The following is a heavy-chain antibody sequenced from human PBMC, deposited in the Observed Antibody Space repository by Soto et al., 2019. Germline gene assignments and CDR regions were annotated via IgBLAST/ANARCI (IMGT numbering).Heavy chain of an antibody. CDR3: AHSSYYDSSGYWVLFFDI. CDR1: GFSLSTSGVG. CDR2: IYWDDDK. J-gene: IGHJ3*02. D-gene: IGHD3-22*01. V-gene: IGHV2-5*02. Sequence: QITLKESGPPLVKPTQTLTLTCTFSGFSLSTSGVGVGWIRQPPGKALEWLALIYWDDDKRYSPSLKSRLTITKDTSKNQVVLTMTNMDPVDTAKYYCAHSSYYDSSGYWVLFFDIWGQGTMVTVSS.